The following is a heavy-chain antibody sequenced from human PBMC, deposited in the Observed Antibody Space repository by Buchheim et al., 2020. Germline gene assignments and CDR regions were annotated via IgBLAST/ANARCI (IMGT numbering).Heavy chain of an antibody. J-gene: IGHJ4*02. CDR1: GFTFSSYW. D-gene: IGHD3-22*01. CDR2: IKHDGSEK. Sequence: EVQLVESGGGLVQPGGSLRLSCAASGFTFSSYWMSWVRQAPGKGLEWVANIKHDGSEKYYVDSVKGRFTISRDNSKNSLSLQMKSLRAEDTAVYDGARDVGYYEDSSGYLYWGQGTL. V-gene: IGHV3-7*01. CDR3: ARDVGYYEDSSGYLY.